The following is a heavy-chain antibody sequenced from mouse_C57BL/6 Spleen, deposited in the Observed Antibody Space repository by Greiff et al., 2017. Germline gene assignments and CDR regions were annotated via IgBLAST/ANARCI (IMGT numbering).Heavy chain of an antibody. D-gene: IGHD2-1*01. V-gene: IGHV5-4*01. J-gene: IGHJ2*01. CDR1: GFTFSSYA. Sequence: EVKLVESGGGLVKPGGSLKLSCAASGFTFSSYAMSWVRQPPEKRLEWVATISDGGSYTYYPDNVKGRFTISRDNAKNNLYLQMSHLKSEDTAMYYCAREGYGNYYFDYWGQGTTLTVSS. CDR3: AREGYGNYYFDY. CDR2: ISDGGSYT.